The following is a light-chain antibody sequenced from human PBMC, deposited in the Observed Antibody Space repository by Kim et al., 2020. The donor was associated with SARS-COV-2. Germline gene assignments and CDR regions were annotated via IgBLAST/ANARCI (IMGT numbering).Light chain of an antibody. CDR3: QQYGSSPYT. CDR2: DAS. V-gene: IGKV3D-20*01. CDR1: HSVSSSY. Sequence: LSPGERATLSCGASHSVSSSYLAWYQQKRGLAPRLLIYDASNRATGIPDRFSGSGSGTDFTLTISRLEPEDFAVYYCQQYGSSPYTFGQGTKLEI. J-gene: IGKJ2*01.